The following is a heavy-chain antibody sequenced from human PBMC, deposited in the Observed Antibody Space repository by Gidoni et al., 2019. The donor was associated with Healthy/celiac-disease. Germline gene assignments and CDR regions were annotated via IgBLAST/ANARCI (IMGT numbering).Heavy chain of an antibody. V-gene: IGHV4-61*01. CDR1: GGSVSSGSYY. Sequence: QVQLQESGPGLVKPSETLSLTCTVSGGSVSSGSYYWSWIRQPPGKGLEWIGYIYYSGSTNYNPSLKSRVTISVDTSKNQFSLKLSSVTAADTAVYYCARLGGKWLLKGLDYWGQGTLVTVSS. CDR2: IYYSGST. J-gene: IGHJ4*02. D-gene: IGHD3-22*01. CDR3: ARLGGKWLLKGLDY.